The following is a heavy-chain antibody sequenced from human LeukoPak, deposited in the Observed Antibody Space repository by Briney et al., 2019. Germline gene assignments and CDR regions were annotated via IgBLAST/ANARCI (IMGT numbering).Heavy chain of an antibody. CDR3: ASMTTVVKMFHRPDY. J-gene: IGHJ4*02. CDR2: ISISSSTI. CDR1: GFTFSSYS. Sequence: GESLTLSCSASGFTFSSYSMNWLRQAPGKGLAWVSYISISSSTIYYADSVKGRFTITRDNAKNSLYLQMNSLRAEDTAGYYCASMTTVVKMFHRPDYWGQGTLVTVSS. V-gene: IGHV3-48*04. D-gene: IGHD4-23*01.